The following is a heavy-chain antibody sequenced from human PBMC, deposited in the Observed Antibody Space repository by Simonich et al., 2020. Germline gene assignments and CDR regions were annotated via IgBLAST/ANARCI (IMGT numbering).Heavy chain of an antibody. Sequence: QVQLQESGPGLVKPSETLSLTCTVSGGSISSYYWSWIRQPPGKGLEWIGYIYYSGRTTYTPSLKSRVTRSVDTSKNQFSLKLSSVTAADTAVYYCARHDRWLQFYFDYWGQGTLVTVSS. V-gene: IGHV4-59*08. D-gene: IGHD5-12*01. CDR1: GGSISSYY. CDR3: ARHDRWLQFYFDY. J-gene: IGHJ4*02. CDR2: IYYSGRT.